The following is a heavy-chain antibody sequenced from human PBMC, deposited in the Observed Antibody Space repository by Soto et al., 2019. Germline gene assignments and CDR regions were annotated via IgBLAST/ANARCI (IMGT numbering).Heavy chain of an antibody. J-gene: IGHJ6*02. CDR1: GVSVNTAGYY. D-gene: IGHD2-2*01. Sequence: SETLSLTCTVSGVSVNTAGYYWTWIRQPPGKALEWVGFIYYSGSTNSNPSLKSRATVSMDTSKNQFSLKMRSVTAADTAIYYCAKVIVLVPAASYGMDVWGLGTTVTVSS. CDR3: AKVIVLVPAASYGMDV. CDR2: IYYSGST. V-gene: IGHV4-61*08.